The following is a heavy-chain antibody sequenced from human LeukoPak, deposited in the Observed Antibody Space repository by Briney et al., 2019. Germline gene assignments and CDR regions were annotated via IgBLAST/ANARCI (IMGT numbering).Heavy chain of an antibody. V-gene: IGHV3-48*03. J-gene: IGHJ4*02. Sequence: PGGSLRLSCAASGFTYSSYEMNWVRKAPGKGLEWVSYISSSGSTIYYADSVKGRFTISRDNAKNSLYLQMNSLRAEDTAVYYCAKVELLLEINVGVSHLVSWGQGTQVTVSS. CDR2: ISSSGSTI. CDR3: AKVELLLEINVGVSHLVS. D-gene: IGHD2-15*01. CDR1: GFTYSSYE.